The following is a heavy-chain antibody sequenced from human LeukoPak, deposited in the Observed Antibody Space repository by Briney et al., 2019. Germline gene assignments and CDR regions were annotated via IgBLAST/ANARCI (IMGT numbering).Heavy chain of an antibody. CDR2: MNPNSANT. CDR1: GYTFNSYD. V-gene: IGHV1-8*01. CDR3: ARAAYNWNYVQSYYYYYYMDV. Sequence: ASVKVSCKASGYTFNSYDINWVRQATGQGLEWMGWMNPNSANTGYAQKFQGRATMTRNTSISTAYMELSSLRSEDTAVYYCARAAYNWNYVQSYYYYYYMDVWGKGTTVTVSS. D-gene: IGHD1-7*01. J-gene: IGHJ6*03.